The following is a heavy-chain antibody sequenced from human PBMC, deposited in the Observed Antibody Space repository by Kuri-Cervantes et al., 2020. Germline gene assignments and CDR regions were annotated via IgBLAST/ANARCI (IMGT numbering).Heavy chain of an antibody. CDR1: GYTFTSYG. CDR3: ARVRARAAAGTEYDY. CDR2: ISAYNGNT. J-gene: IGHJ4*02. V-gene: IGHV1-18*01. D-gene: IGHD6-13*01. Sequence: ASAQESCKAAGYTFTSYGISWVRQAPGQGLEWMGWISAYNGNTNCAQKLQGRVTMTTDTSTSTAYMELSSLRSEDTAVYYCARVRARAAAGTEYDYWGQGTLVTVSS.